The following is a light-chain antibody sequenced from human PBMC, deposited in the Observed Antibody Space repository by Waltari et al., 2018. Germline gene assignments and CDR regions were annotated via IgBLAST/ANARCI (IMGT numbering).Light chain of an antibody. V-gene: IGLV2-14*01. CDR2: DVA. CDR1: YRDVGGYNY. CDR3: SSYTSSSTLKL. J-gene: IGLJ2*01. Sequence: QSALTQPVSVSGSPGQSITISCTGTYRDVGGYNYVSWYQQFPGEAPRLIIYDVANRPSGLSGRFSGSKSGGAASLTISGLQTEDEADYYCSSYTSSSTLKLVGGGTKLTVL.